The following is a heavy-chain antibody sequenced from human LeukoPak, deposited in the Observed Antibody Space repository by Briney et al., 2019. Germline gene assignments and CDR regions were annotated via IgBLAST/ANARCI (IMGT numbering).Heavy chain of an antibody. V-gene: IGHV4-59*01. CDR2: IYYSGST. CDR1: GGSISSYY. Sequence: SSETLSLTCTVSGGSISSYYWSWIRQPPGKGLEWIGYIYYSGSTNYNPSLKSRVTISVDTSKNQFSLKLSSVTAADTAVYYCARTLGSSSWYRYYYMDVWGKGTTVTVSS. D-gene: IGHD6-13*01. CDR3: ARTLGSSSWYRYYYMDV. J-gene: IGHJ6*03.